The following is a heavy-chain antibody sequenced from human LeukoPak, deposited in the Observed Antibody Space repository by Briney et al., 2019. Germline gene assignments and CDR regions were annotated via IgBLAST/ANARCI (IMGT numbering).Heavy chain of an antibody. D-gene: IGHD3-3*01. CDR2: ISAYNGNT. V-gene: IGHV1-18*01. CDR1: GYTFTSYG. J-gene: IGHJ6*03. Sequence: ASVKVSCKASGYTFTSYGISWVRQAPGQGLEWMGWISAYNGNTNYAQKPQGRVTMTTDTSTSTAYMELRSLRSDDTAVYYCARDRPVQYYDFPLSMDVWGKGTTVTVSS. CDR3: ARDRPVQYYDFPLSMDV.